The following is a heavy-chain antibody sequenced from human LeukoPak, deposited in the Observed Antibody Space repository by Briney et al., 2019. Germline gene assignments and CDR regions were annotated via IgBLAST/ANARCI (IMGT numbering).Heavy chain of an antibody. J-gene: IGHJ4*02. CDR2: ITRSSAHK. CDR1: GFTFSSYA. D-gene: IGHD6-19*01. CDR3: ARETVAGSNY. V-gene: IGHV3-21*01. Sequence: GGSLRLSCAASGFTFSSYAMSWVRQAPGKGLEWVSSITRSSAHKYYADSLEGRFIVSRDNAKNSLFLQMNNLTSEDTALYYCARETVAGSNYWGQGTPVTVSS.